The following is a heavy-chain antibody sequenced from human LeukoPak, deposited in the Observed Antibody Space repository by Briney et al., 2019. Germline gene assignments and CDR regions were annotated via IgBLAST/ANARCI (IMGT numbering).Heavy chain of an antibody. J-gene: IGHJ5*02. CDR3: ARGGSGWYPPTNWFDP. CDR2: IYHSGST. CDR1: GGSISSSNW. D-gene: IGHD6-19*01. Sequence: PSETLSLTCAVSGGSISSSNWWSWVRQPPGKGLEWIGEIYHSGSTNYNPSLKSRVTISVDKSKNQFSLKLSSVTAADTAVYYCARGGSGWYPPTNWFDPWGQGTLVTVSS. V-gene: IGHV4-4*02.